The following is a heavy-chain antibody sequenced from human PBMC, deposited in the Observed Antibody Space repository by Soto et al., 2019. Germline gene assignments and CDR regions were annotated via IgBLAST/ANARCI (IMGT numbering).Heavy chain of an antibody. J-gene: IGHJ6*02. CDR2: INHSGST. CDR3: ARYXPNWSGYYPFYYYGMDV. V-gene: IGHV4-34*01. Sequence: SETLSLTCTVYGGSFSGYYWSWIRQPPGKGLEWIGEINHSGSTNYNPSLKSRVTISVDTSKNQFSLKLSSVTAADTAVYYCARYXPNWSGYYPFYYYGMDVWGQGTTVTVSS. CDR1: GGSFSGYY. D-gene: IGHD3-3*01.